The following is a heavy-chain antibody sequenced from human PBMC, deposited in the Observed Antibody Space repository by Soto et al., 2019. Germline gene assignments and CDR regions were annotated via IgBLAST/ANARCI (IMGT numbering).Heavy chain of an antibody. D-gene: IGHD5-12*01. J-gene: IGHJ3*02. Sequence: GGSLRLSCAASGFTFSSYAMSWVRQAPGKGLEWVSAISGSGGSTYYADSVKGRFTISRDNSKNTLYLQMNSLRAEDTAVYYCAKVLINSGYDLIQPDAFDIWGQGTMVTVSS. CDR3: AKVLINSGYDLIQPDAFDI. CDR2: ISGSGGST. CDR1: GFTFSSYA. V-gene: IGHV3-23*01.